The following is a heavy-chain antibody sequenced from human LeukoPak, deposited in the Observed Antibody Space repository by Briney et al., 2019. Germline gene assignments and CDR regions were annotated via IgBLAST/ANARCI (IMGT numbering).Heavy chain of an antibody. CDR1: GYTFTGYY. J-gene: IGHJ4*02. CDR2: INPNSGGT. V-gene: IGHV1-2*02. CDR3: ARGGGRYHVDY. D-gene: IGHD1-26*01. Sequence: GASVTVSCKASGYTFTGYYMHWVRQAPGQGLEWMGWINPNSGGTNYAQKFHGRVTMTRDTSSSTAYIDLSRLRSDDTAMYYCARGGGRYHVDYWGQGTLVTVSS.